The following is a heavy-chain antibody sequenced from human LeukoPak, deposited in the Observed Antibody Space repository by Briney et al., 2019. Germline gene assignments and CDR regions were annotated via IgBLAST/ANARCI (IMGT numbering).Heavy chain of an antibody. CDR2: INQDGSEA. Sequence: GGSLRLSCAVSGFSISSYAMSWVRQAPGKGLEWVANINQDGSEAYYVDSVKGRFTFSRDNRKNSLFLQMNSLRVEDTAVYFCARGMVMGRGENNWGQGTLVTVSS. CDR3: ARGMVMGRGENN. CDR1: GFSISSYA. D-gene: IGHD3-10*01. V-gene: IGHV3-7*01. J-gene: IGHJ4*02.